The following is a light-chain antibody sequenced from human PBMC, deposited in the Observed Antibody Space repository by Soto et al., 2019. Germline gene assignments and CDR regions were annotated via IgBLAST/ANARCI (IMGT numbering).Light chain of an antibody. J-gene: IGKJ3*01. CDR2: KAS. CDR3: QQYDNYPFT. CDR1: QRISSW. V-gene: IGKV1-5*03. Sequence: DIQMTQSPSTLSASVGDIVTITCRASQRISSWLAWYQQKPGKAPKLLIYKASSLESGVPSRFSGSGSGTEFTLTISSLQPDDFATYYCQQYDNYPFTFGPVTKVHI.